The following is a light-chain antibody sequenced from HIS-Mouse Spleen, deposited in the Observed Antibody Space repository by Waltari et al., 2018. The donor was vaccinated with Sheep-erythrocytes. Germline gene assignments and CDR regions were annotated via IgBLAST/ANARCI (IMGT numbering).Light chain of an antibody. CDR2: QDS. CDR1: KLGDKY. J-gene: IGLJ2*01. CDR3: QAWDSRTVV. V-gene: IGLV3-1*01. Sequence: SYELTQPPSVSVSPGQTASITCSGDKLGDKYACWYQQKPGQSPVLVIYQDSKRPSGIPERFSGSNSGNTDTLTISGTQAMDEADYYCQAWDSRTVVFGGETKLTVL.